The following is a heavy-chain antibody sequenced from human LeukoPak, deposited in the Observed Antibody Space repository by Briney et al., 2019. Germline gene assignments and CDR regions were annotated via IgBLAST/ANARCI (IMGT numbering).Heavy chain of an antibody. V-gene: IGHV4-59*08. CDR3: ARRGYNYGYYYGMDV. CDR1: GGSISSYY. J-gene: IGHJ6*02. Sequence: SETLSLTCTVSGGSISSYYWSWIRQPPGKGLEWIGYIHYSGSTDYNPSLKSRATISVETSKNQFSLKLSSVTAADTAVYYCARRGYNYGYYYGMDVWGQGTTVTVSS. D-gene: IGHD5-18*01. CDR2: IHYSGST.